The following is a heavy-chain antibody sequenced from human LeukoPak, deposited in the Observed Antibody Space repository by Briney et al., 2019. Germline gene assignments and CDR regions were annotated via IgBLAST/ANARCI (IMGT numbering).Heavy chain of an antibody. CDR1: GFTFRSYG. D-gene: IGHD3-16*01. J-gene: IGHJ3*02. V-gene: IGHV3-30*18. CDR3: AKDRPEWGGEEAFDI. Sequence: PGRSLRLSCAASGFTFRSYGIHWVRQAPGKGLEWVAVISSDGRNKYYADSVKGRFTISRDNSKNTLYLQMNSLRAEDTAVYYCAKDRPEWGGEEAFDIWGRGTMVTVSS. CDR2: ISSDGRNK.